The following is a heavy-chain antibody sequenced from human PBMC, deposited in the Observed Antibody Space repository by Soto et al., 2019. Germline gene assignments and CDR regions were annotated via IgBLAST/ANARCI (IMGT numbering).Heavy chain of an antibody. CDR3: ARSPYYYDSSGYRAFDP. CDR1: GDSINRGGYF. D-gene: IGHD3-22*01. V-gene: IGHV4-31*03. Sequence: QVQLQESGPGLVKPSQTLSLTCTVSGDSINRGGYFWSWIRQHPGKGLEWIGYIYYSGTTYYNPSLKSRLTISTDMSKNQLSLQLRSVTAADTAVYYCARSPYYYDSSGYRAFDPWGQGTLVTVSS. CDR2: IYYSGTT. J-gene: IGHJ5*02.